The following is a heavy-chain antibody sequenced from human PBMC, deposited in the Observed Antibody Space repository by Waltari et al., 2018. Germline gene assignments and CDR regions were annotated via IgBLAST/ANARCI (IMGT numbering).Heavy chain of an antibody. J-gene: IGHJ4*02. D-gene: IGHD7-27*01. CDR3: ARDPNRKFDY. V-gene: IGHV3-74*01. Sequence: EVQLVASGGSLVQPGRSLRLPCEASGFTFSNYWMAWVRQAPGKGLVWVSRMNRDGSTTNYADSVSGRFTISRDNAKNTLHLQMNSLRAEDTAVYYCARDPNRKFDYWGQGTLVTVSS. CDR2: MNRDGSTT. CDR1: GFTFSNYW.